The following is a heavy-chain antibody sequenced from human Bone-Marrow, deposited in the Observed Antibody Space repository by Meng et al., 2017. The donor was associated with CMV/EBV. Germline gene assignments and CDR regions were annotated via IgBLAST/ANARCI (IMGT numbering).Heavy chain of an antibody. V-gene: IGHV3-30-3*01. CDR2: ISYDGSNK. Sequence: GESLKISCAASGFTFSSYAMHWVRQAPGKGLEWVAVISYDGSNKYYADSVKGRFTISRDNAKNSLYLQMNSLRAEDTALYYCAKDISHQLRCMDVWGQGTTVTVSS. CDR1: GFTFSSYA. D-gene: IGHD2-2*01. J-gene: IGHJ6*02. CDR3: AKDISHQLRCMDV.